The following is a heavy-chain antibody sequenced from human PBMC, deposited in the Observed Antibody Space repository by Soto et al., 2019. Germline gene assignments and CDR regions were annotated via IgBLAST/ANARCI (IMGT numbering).Heavy chain of an antibody. J-gene: IGHJ6*02. CDR3: AKGVTGGVYYYYGMDV. D-gene: IGHD4-4*01. CDR1: GFTFSSYG. Sequence: GGSLRLSCAASGFTFSSYGMHWVRQAPGKGLEWVAVISYDGSNKYYADSVKGRFTISRDNSKNTLYLQMNSLRAEDTAVYYCAKGVTGGVYYYYGMDVWGQGTTVTVSS. CDR2: ISYDGSNK. V-gene: IGHV3-30*18.